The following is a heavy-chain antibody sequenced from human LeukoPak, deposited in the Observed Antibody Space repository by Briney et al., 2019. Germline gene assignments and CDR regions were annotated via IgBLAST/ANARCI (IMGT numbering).Heavy chain of an antibody. CDR1: GGSISSYY. V-gene: IGHV4-59*01. J-gene: IGHJ4*02. CDR2: IYYSGST. D-gene: IGHD5-24*01. Sequence: SETLSLTCTVSGGSISSYYRSWIRQPPGKGLEWIGYIYYSGSTNYNPSLKSRVTISVDTSKNQFSLELSSVTAADTAVYYCARVVDHGYSDYWGLGTLVTVSS. CDR3: ARVVDHGYSDY.